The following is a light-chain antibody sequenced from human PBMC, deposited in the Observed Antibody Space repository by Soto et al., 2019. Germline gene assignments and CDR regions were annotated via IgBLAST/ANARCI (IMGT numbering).Light chain of an antibody. CDR2: GAS. Sequence: EIVLTQSPATLSLSPGERATLSCRASQSVSSYLAWYQQKPGQAPRLLISGASGRATGTPDGFSGSASGTDFTLTISRLEPEDFATYYCQQSYSTPWTFGQGTKVDI. CDR3: QQSYSTPWT. V-gene: IGKV3-11*01. J-gene: IGKJ1*01. CDR1: QSVSSY.